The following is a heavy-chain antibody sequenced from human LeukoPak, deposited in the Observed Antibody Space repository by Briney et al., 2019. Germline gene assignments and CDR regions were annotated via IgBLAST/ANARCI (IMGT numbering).Heavy chain of an antibody. J-gene: IGHJ4*02. V-gene: IGHV3-23*01. CDR1: GFTFSSYA. Sequence: GGSLRLSCAASGFTFSSYAMSWVRQAPGKGLEWVSAISGSGGSTYYADSVKGRFTISRDNSKNTPYLQMNSLRAEDTAVYYCAKEERYCSGGSCYSQYFDYWGQGTLVTVSS. CDR2: ISGSGGST. D-gene: IGHD2-15*01. CDR3: AKEERYCSGGSCYSQYFDY.